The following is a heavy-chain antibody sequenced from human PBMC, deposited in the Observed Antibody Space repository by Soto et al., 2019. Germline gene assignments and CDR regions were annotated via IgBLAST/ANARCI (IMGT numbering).Heavy chain of an antibody. CDR2: ISSSSSTI. J-gene: IGHJ5*02. CDR1: GFTFSSYS. CDR3: ASELSALSWCAP. Sequence: EVQLVESGGGLVQPGGSLRLSCAASGFTFSSYSMNWVRQAPGKGLEWVSYISSSSSTIYYADSVKGRFTISRDNAKNSLYLQMNSLRDEDTAVYYCASELSALSWCAPWGQGTLVTVSS. V-gene: IGHV3-48*02.